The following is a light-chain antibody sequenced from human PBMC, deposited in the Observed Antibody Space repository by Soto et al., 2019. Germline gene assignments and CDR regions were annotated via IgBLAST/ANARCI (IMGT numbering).Light chain of an antibody. V-gene: IGKV1-5*01. CDR1: ESIIRW. Sequence: DIPMTQSPSTLSASVGDRVTITCRASESIIRWLAWYQQKTGKVPKLLIYDASSVQSGVPSRFSGSGSGTEFTLTISSLQPDESATYYCQQYNRYPYTFGQGTKLEIK. J-gene: IGKJ2*01. CDR3: QQYNRYPYT. CDR2: DAS.